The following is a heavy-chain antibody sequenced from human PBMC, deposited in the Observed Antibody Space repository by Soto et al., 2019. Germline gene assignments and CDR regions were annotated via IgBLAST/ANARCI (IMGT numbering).Heavy chain of an antibody. V-gene: IGHV1-69*01. Sequence: QVQLVQSGAEVKKPGSSVKVSCKASGGTFSSYAISWVRQAPGQGLEWMGGIIPIFGTANYAQKFQGRVXXXXXXXXSTAYMELSSLRSEDTAVYYCATPGGDGYNLDYWGQGTLVTVSS. J-gene: IGHJ4*02. D-gene: IGHD5-12*01. CDR3: ATPGGDGYNLDY. CDR1: GGTFSSYA. CDR2: IIPIFGTA.